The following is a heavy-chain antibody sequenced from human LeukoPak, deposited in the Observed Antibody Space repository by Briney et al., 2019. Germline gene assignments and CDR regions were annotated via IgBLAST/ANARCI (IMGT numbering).Heavy chain of an antibody. CDR2: IDYSGST. CDR1: GGSISSSSYY. J-gene: IGHJ4*02. V-gene: IGHV4-61*01. Sequence: SETLSLTCTVSGGSISSSSYYWGWIRQPPGKGLEWIGYIDYSGSTNYNPSLKSRVTISVDTSKSQFSLKLSSVTAADTAVYYCARDRALGSGKYYFDYWGQGTLVTVSS. D-gene: IGHD3-16*01. CDR3: ARDRALGSGKYYFDY.